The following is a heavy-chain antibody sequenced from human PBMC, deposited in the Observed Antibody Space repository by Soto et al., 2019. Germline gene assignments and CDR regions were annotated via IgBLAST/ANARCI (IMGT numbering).Heavy chain of an antibody. Sequence: GASVKVSCKASGYTFTSYYMHWVRQAPGQGLEWMGIINPSGGSTSYAQKFQGRVTMTRDTSTSTVYMELSSLRSEDTAVYYCARDPIPGGGYYDSSGSIFGGDYWGQGTLVTVSS. CDR1: GYTFTSYY. J-gene: IGHJ4*02. CDR3: ARDPIPGGGYYDSSGSIFGGDY. V-gene: IGHV1-46*01. D-gene: IGHD3-22*01. CDR2: INPSGGST.